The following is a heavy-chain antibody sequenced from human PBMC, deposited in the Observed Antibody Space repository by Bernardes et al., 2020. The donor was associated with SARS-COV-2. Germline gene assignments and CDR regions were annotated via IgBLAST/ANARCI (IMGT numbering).Heavy chain of an antibody. Sequence: GGSLRLSCAASGFTFSSYWMSWVRQAPGKGLEWVANIKQDGSEKYYVDSVKGRFTISRDNAKNSLYLQMNSLRAEDTVVYYCAREGLYYDFWSGYPPYYGMDVWGQGTTVTVSS. CDR2: IKQDGSEK. CDR1: GFTFSSYW. D-gene: IGHD3-3*01. J-gene: IGHJ6*02. CDR3: AREGLYYDFWSGYPPYYGMDV. V-gene: IGHV3-7*03.